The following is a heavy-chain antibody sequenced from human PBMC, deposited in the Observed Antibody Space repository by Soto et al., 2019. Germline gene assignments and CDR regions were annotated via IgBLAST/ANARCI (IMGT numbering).Heavy chain of an antibody. D-gene: IGHD6-13*01. J-gene: IGHJ4*02. V-gene: IGHV1-24*01. CDR1: GYTLTELS. CDR2: FDPEDGET. Sequence: QVQLVQSGAEVKKLGASVKVSCKVSGYTLTELSMHWVRQAPGKGLEWMGGFDPEDGETIYAQKFQGRVTVTEDTSTDTAYMELSSLRSEDTAVYYCATSGSSWLSDYWGQGTLVTVSS. CDR3: ATSGSSWLSDY.